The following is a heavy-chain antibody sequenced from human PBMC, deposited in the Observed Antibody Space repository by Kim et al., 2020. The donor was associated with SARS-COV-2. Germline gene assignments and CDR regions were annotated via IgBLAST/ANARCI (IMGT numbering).Heavy chain of an antibody. V-gene: IGHV1-69*13. D-gene: IGHD3-3*01. Sequence: SVKVSCKASGGTFSSYAISWVRQAPGQGLEWMGGIIPIFGTANYAQKFQGRVTITADESTSTAYMELSSLRSEDTAVYYCARVGVQRITIFGVVPHAHYFDYWGQGTLVTVSS. CDR1: GGTFSSYA. CDR2: IIPIFGTA. J-gene: IGHJ4*02. CDR3: ARVGVQRITIFGVVPHAHYFDY.